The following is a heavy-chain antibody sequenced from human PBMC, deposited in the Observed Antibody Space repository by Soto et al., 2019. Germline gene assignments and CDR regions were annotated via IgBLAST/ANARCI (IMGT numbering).Heavy chain of an antibody. CDR3: ARGNCTGGSCYSPNWFDP. V-gene: IGHV4-31*03. CDR2: IYYRGSS. J-gene: IGHJ5*02. D-gene: IGHD2-15*01. CDR1: GGSISSGGYY. Sequence: SETLSLTCTVTGGSISSGGYYWNWIRQHPGKGLEWIGYIYYRGSSDYNPSLKSRVTISVDTSKNQFSLKLSSVTAGDTAVYYCARGNCTGGSCYSPNWFDPWGQGTLVTAPQ.